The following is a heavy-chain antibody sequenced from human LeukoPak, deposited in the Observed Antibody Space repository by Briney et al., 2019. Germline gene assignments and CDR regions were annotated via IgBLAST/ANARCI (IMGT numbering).Heavy chain of an antibody. V-gene: IGHV4-59*01. Sequence: PSETLSLTCTVSGGSISSYYWSWIRQPPGKGLEWIGYIYYSGSTNYNPPLKSRVTISVDTSKNQFSLKLSSVTAADTAVYYCARDRGRIAARHWFDPWGQGTLVTVSS. CDR1: GGSISSYY. D-gene: IGHD6-6*01. CDR2: IYYSGST. CDR3: ARDRGRIAARHWFDP. J-gene: IGHJ5*02.